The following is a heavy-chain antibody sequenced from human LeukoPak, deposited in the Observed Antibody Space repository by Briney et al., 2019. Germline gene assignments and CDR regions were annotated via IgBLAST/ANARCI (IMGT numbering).Heavy chain of an antibody. Sequence: GGSLRLSCAASGFTFSNSAMNWVRQAPGKGLEWVSYISSSSSTIYYTDSVKGRFTISRDNAKNSLYLQMNSLRAEDTAVYYRARSLVGATNSFCDYWGQGTLVTVSS. CDR2: ISSSSSTI. V-gene: IGHV3-48*01. D-gene: IGHD1-26*01. CDR3: ARSLVGATNSFCDY. J-gene: IGHJ4*02. CDR1: GFTFSNSA.